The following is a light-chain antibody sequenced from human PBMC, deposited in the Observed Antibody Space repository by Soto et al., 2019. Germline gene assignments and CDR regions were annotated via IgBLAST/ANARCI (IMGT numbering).Light chain of an antibody. CDR2: GAS. V-gene: IGKV3-20*01. J-gene: IGKJ1*01. CDR1: QSVSSSY. Sequence: EIVLTQSPGTLSLSPGERATLSCRASQSVSSSYLAWYQQKPGQAPRLLIYGASSRATGIPDRFSGSGSGTDFPLTISRLEPEDFAGYYCQQYGSSSWTFGQGTKVDIK. CDR3: QQYGSSSWT.